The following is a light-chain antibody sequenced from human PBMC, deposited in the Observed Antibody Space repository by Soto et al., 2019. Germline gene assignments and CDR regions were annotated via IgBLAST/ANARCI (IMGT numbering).Light chain of an antibody. Sequence: QSALAQPSSVSGSPGQSITISCTGTSTDVGGYNYVSWYQHHPGKGPKLIIYEVNNRPSGVSDRFSGSKSGNTASLTISGLQAEDEADYFCSSLTRSDTWVIGGGTKLTVL. CDR3: SSLTRSDTWV. CDR1: STDVGGYNY. CDR2: EVN. J-gene: IGLJ3*02. V-gene: IGLV2-14*01.